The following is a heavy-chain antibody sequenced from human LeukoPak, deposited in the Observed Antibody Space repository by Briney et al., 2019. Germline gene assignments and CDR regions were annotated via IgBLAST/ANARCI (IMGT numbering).Heavy chain of an antibody. CDR2: IKHDGSEK. CDR1: RFTFSMYW. V-gene: IGHV3-7*04. Sequence: AGGSLRLSCAAPRFTFSMYWMRWVRQAPAKGLECVANIKHDGSEKFYVDSVKGRFIISRDNAKNSLFLQLNSLRDEDTAVYYCARITGTEAAGDYWGQGTLVTVSS. CDR3: ARITGTEAAGDY. J-gene: IGHJ4*02. D-gene: IGHD6-25*01.